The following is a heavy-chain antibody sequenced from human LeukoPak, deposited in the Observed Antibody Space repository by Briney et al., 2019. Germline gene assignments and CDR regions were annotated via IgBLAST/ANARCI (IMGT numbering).Heavy chain of an antibody. D-gene: IGHD1-14*01. CDR2: ISSTSAYI. CDR3: ARTSTPTTPFDY. J-gene: IGHJ4*02. V-gene: IGHV3-21*01. CDR1: GFALKSYS. Sequence: GGSLRLSCAGSGFALKSYSLSWVRQAPGKGLEWVSSISSTSAYIYYADSVKGRFTISRDNSKNTLYLQMNSLRAEDTAVCYCARTSTPTTPFDYWGQGTLVTVSS.